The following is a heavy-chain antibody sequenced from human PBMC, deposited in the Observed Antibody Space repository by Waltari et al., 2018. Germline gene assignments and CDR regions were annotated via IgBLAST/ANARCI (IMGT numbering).Heavy chain of an antibody. CDR1: GYSISSGYY. CDR3: ARIVGPEVYYFDY. J-gene: IGHJ4*02. V-gene: IGHV4-38-2*01. Sequence: QVQLQESGPGLVKPSETLSLTCAVSGYSISSGYYWGWIRQPPGKGLEWIGSIYHSGSTYYNPSLKSRVTISVDTSKNQFSLKLSSVTAADTAVYYCARIVGPEVYYFDYWGQGTLVTVSS. CDR2: IYHSGST. D-gene: IGHD1-26*01.